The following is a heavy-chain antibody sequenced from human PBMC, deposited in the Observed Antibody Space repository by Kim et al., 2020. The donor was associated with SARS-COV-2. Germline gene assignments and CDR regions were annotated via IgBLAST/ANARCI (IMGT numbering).Heavy chain of an antibody. CDR2: IYYSGST. D-gene: IGHD3-9*01. V-gene: IGHV4-39*01. Sequence: SETLSLTCTVSGGSISSSSYYWGWIRQPPGKGLEWIGSIYYSGSTYYNPSLKSRVTISVDTSKNQFSLKLSSVTAADTAVYYCARLCPYYDILTGYKAAFDIWGQGTMVTVSS. J-gene: IGHJ3*02. CDR3: ARLCPYYDILTGYKAAFDI. CDR1: GGSISSSSYY.